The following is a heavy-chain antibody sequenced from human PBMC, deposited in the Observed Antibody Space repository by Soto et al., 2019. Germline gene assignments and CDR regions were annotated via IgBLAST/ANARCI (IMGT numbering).Heavy chain of an antibody. CDR3: AQRSRRYAYYFDQ. CDR1: GFSLSTRGVA. CDR2: IFWDDDK. V-gene: IGHV2-5*02. J-gene: IGHJ4*02. D-gene: IGHD5-12*01. Sequence: QINLKESGPTLVKPTQTLTLTCSFSGFSLSTRGVAVGWIPQPPGKALEWLALIFWDDDKWYSPSLRSRLTITEDTSKNQVVLTMTTMDPVDTDTYYCAQRSRRYAYYFDQWGQRTLVTVTS.